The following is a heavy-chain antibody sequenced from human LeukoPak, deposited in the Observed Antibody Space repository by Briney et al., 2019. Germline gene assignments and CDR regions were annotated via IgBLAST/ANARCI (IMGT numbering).Heavy chain of an antibody. D-gene: IGHD5-12*01. J-gene: IGHJ4*02. CDR1: RGTFNNYA. CDR3: ATEPSRSYSFDHLDF. Sequence: SVKVSCKTSRGTFNNYAISWVRQAPGQGLEWMGRVVPMFGIRNYPQTFRGRVNITADKATNTVYMELRSLRAEDTAIYYCATEPSRSYSFDHLDFWGLGTPVTVSS. CDR2: VVPMFGIR. V-gene: IGHV1-69*04.